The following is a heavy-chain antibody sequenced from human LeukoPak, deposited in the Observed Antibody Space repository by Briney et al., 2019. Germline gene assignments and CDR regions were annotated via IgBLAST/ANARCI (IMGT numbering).Heavy chain of an antibody. V-gene: IGHV1-8*01. D-gene: IGHD4-17*01. CDR1: GYTFTSYD. J-gene: IGHJ6*02. Sequence: ASVKVYCKASGYTFTSYDINWVRQATGQGLEWMGWMNPNSGNTGYAQKFQGRVTMTRNTSISTAYMELSSLRSEDTAVYYCARGGNYGDYYYYGMDVWGQGTTVTVSS. CDR3: ARGGNYGDYYYYGMDV. CDR2: MNPNSGNT.